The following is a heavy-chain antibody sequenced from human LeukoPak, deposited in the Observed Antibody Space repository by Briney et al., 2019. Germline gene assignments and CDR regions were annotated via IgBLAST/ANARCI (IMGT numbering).Heavy chain of an antibody. D-gene: IGHD3-10*02. CDR1: GFTFSSYS. V-gene: IGHV3-48*04. CDR3: AELGITMIGGV. CDR2: ISSSGSTI. J-gene: IGHJ6*04. Sequence: GGSLRLSCAASGFTFSSYSMNWVRQAPGKGLEWVSYISSSGSTIYYADSVKGRFTISRDNAKNSLYLQMNSLRAEDTAVYHCAELGITMIGGVWGKGTTVTISS.